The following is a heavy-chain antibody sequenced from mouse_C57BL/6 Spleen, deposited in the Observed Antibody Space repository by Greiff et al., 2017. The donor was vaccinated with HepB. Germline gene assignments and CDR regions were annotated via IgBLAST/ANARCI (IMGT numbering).Heavy chain of an antibody. CDR2: IDPNSGGT. V-gene: IGHV1-72*01. D-gene: IGHD1-1*02. J-gene: IGHJ4*01. Sequence: VKQSCKASGYTFTRYWMHWVKQSPGRGLEWIGRIDPNSGGTKYNEKFKSKATLTVDKPSSTAYMQLSSLTSEDSAVYYCARSGGTRDYAMDYWGQGTSVTVSS. CDR3: ARSGGTRDYAMDY. CDR1: GYTFTRYW.